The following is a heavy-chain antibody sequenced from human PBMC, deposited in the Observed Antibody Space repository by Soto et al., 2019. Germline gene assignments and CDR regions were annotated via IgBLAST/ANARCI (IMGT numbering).Heavy chain of an antibody. J-gene: IGHJ6*03. V-gene: IGHV4-59*01. CDR2: IYYSGST. Sequence: SETLSLTCTVSGGSISSYYWSWIRQPPGKGLEWIGYIYYSGSTNYNPSLKSRVTISVDTSKNQFSLKLSSVTAADTAVYYCARGEYCSSTSCYAGVYYYYMDVWGKGTTVTVS. CDR1: GGSISSYY. CDR3: ARGEYCSSTSCYAGVYYYYMDV. D-gene: IGHD2-2*01.